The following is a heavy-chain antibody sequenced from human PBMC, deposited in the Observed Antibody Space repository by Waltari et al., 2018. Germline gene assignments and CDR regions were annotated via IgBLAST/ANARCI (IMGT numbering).Heavy chain of an antibody. CDR3: ARQVGATTGYYYGMDV. J-gene: IGHJ6*02. D-gene: IGHD1-26*01. V-gene: IGHV3-74*01. CDR2: INSEGSST. Sequence: EVQLVESGGGLVQPGGSLRLSCAASGFTFSSYWMHWVRQAPGKGLVWVSRINSEGSSTSYADSVKGRFTISRDNAKNTLYLQMNSLRAEDTAVYYCARQVGATTGYYYGMDVWGQGTTVTVSS. CDR1: GFTFSSYW.